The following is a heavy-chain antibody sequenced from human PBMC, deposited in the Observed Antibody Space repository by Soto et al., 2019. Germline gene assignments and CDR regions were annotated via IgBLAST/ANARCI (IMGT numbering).Heavy chain of an antibody. CDR2: ISAYNGNT. D-gene: IGHD2-15*01. CDR1: GYTFTSYG. V-gene: IGHV1-18*01. CDR3: ARVIYFSGGSCYTLGDVSFDI. J-gene: IGHJ3*02. Sequence: GASVKVSCKASGYTFTSYGISWVRQAPGQGLEWMGWISAYNGNTNYAQKLQGRVTMTTDTSTSTAYMELRSLRSDDTAVYYCARVIYFSGGSCYTLGDVSFDIWGQGTMVTVSS.